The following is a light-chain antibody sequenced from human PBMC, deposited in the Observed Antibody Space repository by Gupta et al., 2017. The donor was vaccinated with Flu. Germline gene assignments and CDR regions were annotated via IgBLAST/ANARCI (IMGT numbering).Light chain of an antibody. CDR3: AAWDDRMNGLI. J-gene: IGLJ2*01. CDR2: SNN. Sequence: SSSNIESNAVNCYQHLTGAAPKLLIYSNNQRPSGVPDRFSGSKSGTSASLALSGLQSEDEADCYCAAWDDRMNGLIFGGGTKLTVL. CDR1: SSNIESNA. V-gene: IGLV1-44*01.